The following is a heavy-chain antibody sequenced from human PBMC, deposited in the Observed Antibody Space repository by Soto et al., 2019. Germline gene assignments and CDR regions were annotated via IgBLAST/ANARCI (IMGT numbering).Heavy chain of an antibody. V-gene: IGHV3-23*01. CDR2: ISGSGGST. D-gene: IGHD3-10*01. J-gene: IGHJ4*02. Sequence: EVQLLESGGGLVQPGGSLRLSCAASGFTFSSYAMSWVRQAPGKGLEWVSAISGSGGSTYYADSVKGRFTISRDNSKNTLYLQMNSLRAEDTAVYYCAKQFGFTMVRGVNFDYWGQGTLVTVSS. CDR1: GFTFSSYA. CDR3: AKQFGFTMVRGVNFDY.